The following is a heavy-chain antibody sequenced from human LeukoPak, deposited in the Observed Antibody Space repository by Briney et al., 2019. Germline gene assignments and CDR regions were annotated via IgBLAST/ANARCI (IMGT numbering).Heavy chain of an antibody. J-gene: IGHJ6*02. D-gene: IGHD6-19*01. CDR3: AKDPNKRIAVAALDYYGMDV. CDR1: GFTFSSYA. V-gene: IGHV3-23*01. CDR2: ISGSGGST. Sequence: GGSLRLSCAASGFTFSSYAMSWVRQAPGKGLEWVSAISGSGGSTYYADSVKGRFTISRDNSKNTLYLQMNSLRAEDTAVYYCAKDPNKRIAVAALDYYGMDVWGQGTTVTVSS.